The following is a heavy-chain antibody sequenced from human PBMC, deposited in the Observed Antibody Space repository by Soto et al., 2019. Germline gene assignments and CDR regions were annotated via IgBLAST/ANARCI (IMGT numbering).Heavy chain of an antibody. CDR2: INVKGDSA. Sequence: GGSLRLSCSASGFTFSDYPMHWVRQAPGKGLEHISTINVKGDSAYYADSVKGRFTISRDNSRNTLYLQMSSLRQEDTAMYHCVRNHHEFRRGYSHFDVWGQGTRVTVAS. CDR1: GFTFSDYP. CDR3: VRNHHEFRRGYSHFDV. J-gene: IGHJ4*02. V-gene: IGHV3-64D*08. D-gene: IGHD3-3*01.